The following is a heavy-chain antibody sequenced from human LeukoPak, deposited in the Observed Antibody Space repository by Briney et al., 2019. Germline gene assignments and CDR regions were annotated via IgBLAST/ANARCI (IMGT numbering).Heavy chain of an antibody. Sequence: PGGSLRLSCAASGFTFSSYGMSWVRQAPGKGLEWVSAISGSGGSTYYADSVKGRFTISRDNSKNTLYLQMNSLRAEDTAVYYCAKSRTMVRSCPLGYLGQGTLVTVSS. CDR3: AKSRTMVRSCPLGY. V-gene: IGHV3-23*01. CDR2: ISGSGGST. J-gene: IGHJ4*02. CDR1: GFTFSSYG. D-gene: IGHD3-10*01.